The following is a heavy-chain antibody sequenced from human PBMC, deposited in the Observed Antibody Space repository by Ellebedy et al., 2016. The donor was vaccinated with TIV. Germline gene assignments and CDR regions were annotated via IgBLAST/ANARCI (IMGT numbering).Heavy chain of an antibody. CDR2: VSPYNGYA. D-gene: IGHD4-17*01. V-gene: IGHV1-18*01. J-gene: IGHJ5*02. Sequence: ASVKVSCKASGYTFSTQGISWVRQAPGQGLEWMGWVSPYNGYAGYAQRFRDRVNMTADTSTSTAYMELNSLRSDDTAVYYCAREVYGDSLNWFDPWGQGTLVTVSS. CDR1: GYTFSTQG. CDR3: AREVYGDSLNWFDP.